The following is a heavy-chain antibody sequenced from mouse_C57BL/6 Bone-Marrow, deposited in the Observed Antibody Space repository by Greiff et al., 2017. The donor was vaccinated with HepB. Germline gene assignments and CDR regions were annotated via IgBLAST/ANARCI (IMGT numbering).Heavy chain of an antibody. CDR3: ARSRYYAMDY. V-gene: IGHV1-64*01. Sequence: QVQLQQPGAELVKPGASVKLSCKASGYTFTSYWMHWVKQRPGQGLEWIGMIHPNSGSTNYNEKFKSKATLTADKSSSTAYMQLNSLTSEDSAVYFCARSRYYAMDYWGQGTSVTVSS. J-gene: IGHJ4*01. CDR1: GYTFTSYW. CDR2: IHPNSGST.